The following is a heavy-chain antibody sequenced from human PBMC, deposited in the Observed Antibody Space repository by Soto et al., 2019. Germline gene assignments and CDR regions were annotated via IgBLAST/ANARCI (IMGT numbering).Heavy chain of an antibody. D-gene: IGHD2-2*01. V-gene: IGHV3-23*01. CDR1: GFTFSSYA. CDR2: ISGSGGST. CDR3: ATYRQLLSFDY. J-gene: IGHJ4*02. Sequence: GGSLRLSCAASGFTFSSYAMSWVRQAPGKGLEWVSAISGSGGSTYYADSVKGRFTISRDNSKNTLYLQMNSLSAEDSAVYYCATYRQLLSFDYWGQGTMVTVSS.